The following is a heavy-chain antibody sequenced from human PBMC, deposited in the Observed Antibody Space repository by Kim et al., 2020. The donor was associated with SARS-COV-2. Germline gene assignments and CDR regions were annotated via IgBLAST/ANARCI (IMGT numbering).Heavy chain of an antibody. J-gene: IGHJ5*02. V-gene: IGHV4-39*01. D-gene: IGHD3-10*01. CDR3: ARREFATSPFDP. Sequence: YYNPSLKGRVTISKDTSKNQFSLRLTSVTAADTAMYYCARREFATSPFDPWGRGALITVSS.